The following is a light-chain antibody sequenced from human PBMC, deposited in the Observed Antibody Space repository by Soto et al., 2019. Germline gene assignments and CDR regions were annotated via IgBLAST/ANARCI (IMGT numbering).Light chain of an antibody. CDR1: QGISSY. CDR2: AAS. J-gene: IGKJ1*01. V-gene: IGKV1-8*01. Sequence: AIRMTQSPSSLSASTGDRVTITCRASQGISSYLAWYQQKPGKAPKLLIYAASTLQSGVPSRFSGSGSGTDFTLTISCLQSEDFATYYCQQYYSYPRWTFGQGIKWIS. CDR3: QQYYSYPRWT.